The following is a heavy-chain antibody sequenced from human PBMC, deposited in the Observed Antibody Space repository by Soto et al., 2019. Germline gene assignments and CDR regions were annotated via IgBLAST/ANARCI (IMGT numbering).Heavy chain of an antibody. CDR3: AHIVVAGLGYYFAY. J-gene: IGHJ4*02. CDR1: GFSLSSTRMA. CDR2: LYWDDDK. Sequence: QITLKESGPTLVKPTQTLTLTCTFSGFSLSSTRMAVGWIRQPPGKALEWLALLYWDDDKRYSPFLKSRLTIAKDTSKNLVVLTLSNMDPVDTARYYCAHIVVAGLGYYFAYWGQGTLVTVSS. D-gene: IGHD6-19*01. V-gene: IGHV2-5*02.